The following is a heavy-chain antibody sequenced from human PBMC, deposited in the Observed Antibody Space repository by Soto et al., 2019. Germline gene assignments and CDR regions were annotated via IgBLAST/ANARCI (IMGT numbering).Heavy chain of an antibody. V-gene: IGHV2-5*02. CDR3: AQGRVGGGSGWDVGVFDY. D-gene: IGHD2-15*01. CDR2: IYWDDDR. Sequence: QITLKESGPTRVKPTQTLALTCNLSGFSISTSGVGVGWIRQPPGKALECLGIIYWDDDRRYNPSVKNRVTSTKDTTKNEVVLKMANQDPDGTGTYYCAQGRVGGGSGWDVGVFDYWGQGFLVTVSS. CDR1: GFSISTSGVG. J-gene: IGHJ4*02.